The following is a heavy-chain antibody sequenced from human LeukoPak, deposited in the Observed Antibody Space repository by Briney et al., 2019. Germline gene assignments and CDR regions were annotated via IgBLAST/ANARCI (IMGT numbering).Heavy chain of an antibody. D-gene: IGHD5-18*01. Sequence: ASVKVSCKASGYTFTSYAMHWVRQAPGHTLEWMGWINAGNGNTKYSQKLQGRVTITRDTPASTAFMELSSLRSEDTAVYYCARVLGTAMAPFDYWGQGTLVTVSS. CDR2: INAGNGNT. CDR3: ARVLGTAMAPFDY. J-gene: IGHJ4*02. CDR1: GYTFTSYA. V-gene: IGHV1-3*01.